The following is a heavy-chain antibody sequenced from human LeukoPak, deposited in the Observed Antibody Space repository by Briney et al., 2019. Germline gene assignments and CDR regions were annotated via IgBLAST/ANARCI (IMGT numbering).Heavy chain of an antibody. V-gene: IGHV3-30*02. CDR3: ARRAGAYSHPYDY. D-gene: IGHD4/OR15-4a*01. CDR2: IRYDGSIK. CDR1: GFIFTSYG. J-gene: IGHJ4*02. Sequence: PGGSLRLSCAASGFIFTSYGMHWVRQAPGKGLEWVAFIRYDGSIKFYADSVKGRFTISRDNSRNTLYLQMNSLRAEDTAVYYCARRAGAYSHPYDYWGQGTLVTVSS.